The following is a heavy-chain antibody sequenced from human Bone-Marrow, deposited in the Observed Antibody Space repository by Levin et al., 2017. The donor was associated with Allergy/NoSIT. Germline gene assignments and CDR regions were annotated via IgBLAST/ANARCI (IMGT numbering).Heavy chain of an antibody. Sequence: GGSLRLSCKASGDSFNNNGISWVRQAPGQGLEWVGGVIPVFGKANYAQKFQGRVTISVDKSTSTAYMELRNLGSEDTAVYYCARETDYSGSSPVSETFYFSHYYMDVWAKGTTVTVSS. CDR2: VIPVFGKA. D-gene: IGHD6-6*01. J-gene: IGHJ6*03. CDR3: ARETDYSGSSPVSETFYFSHYYMDV. CDR1: GDSFNNNG. V-gene: IGHV1-69*06.